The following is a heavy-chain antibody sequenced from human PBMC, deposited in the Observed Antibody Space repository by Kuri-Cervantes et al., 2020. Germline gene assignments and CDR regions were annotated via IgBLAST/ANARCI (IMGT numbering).Heavy chain of an antibody. CDR1: GFTFDDYA. Sequence: SLKISCAASGFTFDDYAMHWVRQAPGKGLEWVSGISWNSGSIGYADSVKGRFTISRDNSKNTLYLQMNSLRAEDTAVYYCARDFSSWYWYFDLWGRGTLVTVSS. CDR3: ARDFSSWYWYFDL. V-gene: IGHV3-9*01. J-gene: IGHJ2*01. CDR2: ISWNSGSI.